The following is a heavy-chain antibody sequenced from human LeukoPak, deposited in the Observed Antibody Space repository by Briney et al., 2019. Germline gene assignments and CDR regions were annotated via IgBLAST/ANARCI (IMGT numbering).Heavy chain of an antibody. D-gene: IGHD3-10*01. CDR1: GFTFSSYA. Sequence: GGSLRLSCAASGFTFSSYAMSWVRQAPGKGLEWVSAISGSGASTYYADSVKGRFTISRDNSKNTLYLQMNRLRAEDTAVYYCAKDGVGFGEPFDYWGQGTLVTVSS. CDR2: ISGSGAST. CDR3: AKDGVGFGEPFDY. V-gene: IGHV3-23*01. J-gene: IGHJ4*02.